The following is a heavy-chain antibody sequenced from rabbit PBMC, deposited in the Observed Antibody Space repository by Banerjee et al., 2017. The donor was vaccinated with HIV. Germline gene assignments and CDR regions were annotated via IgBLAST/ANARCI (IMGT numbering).Heavy chain of an antibody. CDR2: INTISGDT. CDR1: GFSLSNKYV. Sequence: QAPGEESGGDLDKPEGSLTRTCTASGFSLSNKYVMCWVRQAPGKGLEWIACINTISGDTVYASWAKGRFTISKASWTTVTLQMTSLTAADTASYFCARSYGDSGYSSYYLWGPGTLVTVS. V-gene: IGHV1S45*01. J-gene: IGHJ6*01. CDR3: ARSYGDSGYSSYYL. D-gene: IGHD1-1*01.